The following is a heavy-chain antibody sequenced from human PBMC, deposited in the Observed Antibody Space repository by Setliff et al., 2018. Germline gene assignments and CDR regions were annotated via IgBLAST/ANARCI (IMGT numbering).Heavy chain of an antibody. D-gene: IGHD2-15*01. J-gene: IGHJ5*02. Sequence: SETLSLTCTVSGESIRSNNWWNWVRQPPGKGLEWIGDIYQSGTTNYNPSLKSRVTISADTSKNQFSLKLKSVTAADTAVYYCGRGFSRIEGWGNWFDPWGQGILVTVSS. V-gene: IGHV4-4*02. CDR2: IYQSGTT. CDR1: GESIRSNNW. CDR3: GRGFSRIEGWGNWFDP.